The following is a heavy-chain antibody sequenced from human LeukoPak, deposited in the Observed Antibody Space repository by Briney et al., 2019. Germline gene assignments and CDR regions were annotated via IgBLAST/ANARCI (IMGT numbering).Heavy chain of an antibody. Sequence: GGSLRLSCAVSGFTFSSYNMNWVRQAPGKGREWVSVISYDGSNKYYADSVKGRFTISRDNSKNTLYLQMNSLRAEDTAVYYCARDLEDIVVVVAANGAFDIWGQGTMVTVSS. CDR3: ARDLEDIVVVVAANGAFDI. V-gene: IGHV3-30*03. J-gene: IGHJ3*02. CDR1: GFTFSSYN. D-gene: IGHD2-15*01. CDR2: ISYDGSNK.